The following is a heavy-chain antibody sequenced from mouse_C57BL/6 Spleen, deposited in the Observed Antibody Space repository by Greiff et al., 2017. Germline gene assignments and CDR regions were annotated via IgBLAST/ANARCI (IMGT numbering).Heavy chain of an antibody. V-gene: IGHV5-4*03. CDR2: ISDGGSYT. CDR1: GFTFSSYA. CDR3: AHGDYFDY. J-gene: IGHJ2*01. Sequence: EVMLVESGGGLVKPGGSLKLSCAASGFTFSSYAMSWVRQTPEKRLEWVATISDGGSYTYYPDNVKGRFTISRDNAKNNLYLQMSHLKSEDTAMYYCAHGDYFDYWGQGTTLTVSA.